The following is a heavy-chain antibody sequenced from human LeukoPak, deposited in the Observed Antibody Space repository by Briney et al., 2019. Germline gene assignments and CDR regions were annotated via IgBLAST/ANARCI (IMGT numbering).Heavy chain of an antibody. V-gene: IGHV3-23*01. J-gene: IGHJ4*02. CDR1: GFSFGGYA. Sequence: GGSLRLSCEVSGFSFGGYAMTWVRQAPGKGLEWDSVISGNGGSTYYADSVKGRLTISRDNSKIKLYMQMNSLRAEDTAVYYCAKNSGAYDFWSGYFYWGQGTLVTVSS. CDR2: ISGNGGST. CDR3: AKNSGAYDFWSGYFY. D-gene: IGHD3-3*01.